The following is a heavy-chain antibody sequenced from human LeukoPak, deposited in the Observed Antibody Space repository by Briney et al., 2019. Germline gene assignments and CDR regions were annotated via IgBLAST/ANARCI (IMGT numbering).Heavy chain of an antibody. D-gene: IGHD2-15*01. CDR2: INPNSGGT. CDR3: ARPRGEYCSGGSCYSYYFDY. Sequence: APVKVSCKASGYTFTGYYMHWVRQAPGQGLEWMGWINPNSGGTNYAQKFQGRVTMTRDTSISTAYMELSRLRSDDTAVYYCARPRGEYCSGGSCYSYYFDYWGQGTLVTVSS. CDR1: GYTFTGYY. J-gene: IGHJ4*02. V-gene: IGHV1-2*02.